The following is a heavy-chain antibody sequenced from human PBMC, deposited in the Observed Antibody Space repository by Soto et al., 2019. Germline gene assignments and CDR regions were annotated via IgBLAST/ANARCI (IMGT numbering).Heavy chain of an antibody. CDR1: GFTFSSYG. Sequence: QVQLVESGGGVVQPGRSLRLSCAASGFTFSSYGMHWVRQAPGKGLEWVAVISYDGSNKYYADSVKSRFTISRDNSKNTLYLQMNSLRAEDTAVYYCAKDRDSSGWYLDGFDPWGQGTLVTVSS. CDR3: AKDRDSSGWYLDGFDP. CDR2: ISYDGSNK. J-gene: IGHJ5*02. D-gene: IGHD6-19*01. V-gene: IGHV3-30*18.